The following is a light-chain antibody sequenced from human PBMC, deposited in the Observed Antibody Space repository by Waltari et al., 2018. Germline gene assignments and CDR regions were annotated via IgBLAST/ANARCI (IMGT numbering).Light chain of an antibody. CDR2: EVI. CDR1: SSDVGFYNL. J-gene: IGLJ3*02. V-gene: IGLV2-23*02. CDR3: CSYAGRNIWV. Sequence: QSALTQPASVSGSPGQSITISCTGTSSDVGFYNLVSWYQQHPGNAPELVVYEVISRPSGFSNRFSVSKSGHTASRTISWLQAEDEAEYYCCSYAGRNIWVFGGGTKLTVL.